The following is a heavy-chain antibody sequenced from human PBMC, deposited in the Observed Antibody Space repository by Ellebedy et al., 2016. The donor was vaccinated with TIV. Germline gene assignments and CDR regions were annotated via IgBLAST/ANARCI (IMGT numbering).Heavy chain of an antibody. J-gene: IGHJ4*02. CDR2: IKQDGSEK. V-gene: IGHV3-7*03. D-gene: IGHD5-12*01. Sequence: GGSLRLSCAASGFTFSNNWMKWVRQAPGKGLAWVANIKQDGSEKYYVDSVKGRFTISRDNAKNSLFLQMNSLRVEDTAVYFCARGGYGRPFDCWGQGTLVTVSS. CDR1: GFTFSNNW. CDR3: ARGGYGRPFDC.